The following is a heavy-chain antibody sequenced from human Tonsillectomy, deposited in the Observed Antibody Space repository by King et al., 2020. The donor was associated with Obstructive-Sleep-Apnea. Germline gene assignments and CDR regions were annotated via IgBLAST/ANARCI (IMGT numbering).Heavy chain of an antibody. Sequence: VQLVESGGGLVQPGGSLRLSCAASGFTFSSYSMNWVRQAPGKGLEWVSYISSSSSTIYYADSVKGRFTISRDNAKNSLYLQMNSLRAEDTAVYYCARDRASDYYDSSGYYFGENYFDYWGQGTLVTVSS. CDR1: GFTFSSYS. CDR3: ARDRASDYYDSSGYYFGENYFDY. V-gene: IGHV3-48*04. D-gene: IGHD3-22*01. CDR2: ISSSSSTI. J-gene: IGHJ4*02.